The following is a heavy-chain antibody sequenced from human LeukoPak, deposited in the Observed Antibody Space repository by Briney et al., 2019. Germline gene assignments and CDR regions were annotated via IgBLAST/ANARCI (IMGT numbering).Heavy chain of an antibody. CDR2: ISISGSTI. V-gene: IGHV3-48*04. D-gene: IGHD5-18*01. CDR1: GFTFSSYS. CDR3: AREAGGYSYGPQLYYFDY. J-gene: IGHJ4*02. Sequence: PGGFLRLSCAASGFTFSSYSMDWVRQAPGKGLEWVSYISISGSTIYNADSVKGRFTISRDDAKNSLYLQMNNLRAEDTAVYYCAREAGGYSYGPQLYYFDYWGQGTLVTVSS.